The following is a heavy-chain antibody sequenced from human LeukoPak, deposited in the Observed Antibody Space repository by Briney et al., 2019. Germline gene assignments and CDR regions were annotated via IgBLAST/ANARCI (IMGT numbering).Heavy chain of an antibody. Sequence: TGGSLRLSCAASGFTFSSYSMNWVRQAPGKGLEWVAFIRYDGSNKYYADSVKGRFTISRDNSKNTLYLQMNSLRAEDTAVYYCAKDRDLWFGELGYWGQGTLVTVSS. CDR1: GFTFSSYS. V-gene: IGHV3-30*02. CDR3: AKDRDLWFGELGY. J-gene: IGHJ4*02. D-gene: IGHD3-10*01. CDR2: IRYDGSNK.